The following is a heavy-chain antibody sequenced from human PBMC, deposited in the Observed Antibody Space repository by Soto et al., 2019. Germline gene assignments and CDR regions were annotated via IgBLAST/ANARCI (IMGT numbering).Heavy chain of an antibody. V-gene: IGHV4-31*03. CDR3: ATGDAWGVRLGD. Sequence: SANLSLTCTVSGASVNSGGYYWSWVRQLPGKGLEWIGYIYFSGSTYYNPSLESRLTISLDTSQNQFSLKLTSVTAADTAIYCCATGDAWGVRLGDWGQGTRVTVYS. CDR1: GASVNSGGYY. CDR2: IYFSGST. J-gene: IGHJ1*01. D-gene: IGHD4-17*01.